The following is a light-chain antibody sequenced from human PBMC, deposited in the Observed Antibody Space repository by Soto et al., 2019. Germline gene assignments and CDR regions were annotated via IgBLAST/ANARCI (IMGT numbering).Light chain of an antibody. J-gene: IGLJ1*01. CDR1: KSDIYTYDY. CDR3: SSYRRSNTLV. Sequence: QSVLTQPASVSGSPGQSITISCTGTKSDIYTYDYVSWYQQHPGKVPKLIIYDVSRRPSGVSNRFSGSKSGNMASLHISGLQAGDEADYYCSSYRRSNTLVFGTGTKVTVL. V-gene: IGLV2-14*03. CDR2: DVS.